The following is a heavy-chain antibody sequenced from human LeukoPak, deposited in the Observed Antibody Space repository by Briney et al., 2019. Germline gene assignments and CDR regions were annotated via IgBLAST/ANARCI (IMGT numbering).Heavy chain of an antibody. V-gene: IGHV5-51*01. CDR1: GYSFTSHW. D-gene: IGHD6-13*01. CDR3: ARLRGSSWYHFDY. Sequence: GESLKISCKGSGYSFTSHWIGWVRQKPGKGLEWMGIIYPDDSNTRYSPSFQGQVTISADKSISTAYLQWSSLKASDTAMYYCARLRGSSWYHFDYWGQGTLVTVSS. J-gene: IGHJ4*02. CDR2: IYPDDSNT.